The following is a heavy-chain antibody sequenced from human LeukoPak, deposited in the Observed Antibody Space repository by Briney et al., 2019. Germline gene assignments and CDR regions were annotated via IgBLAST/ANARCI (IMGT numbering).Heavy chain of an antibody. J-gene: IGHJ4*02. Sequence: ASVKVSCKASECTFTDYYMHWVRQAPGQGLEWMGWVIPNSGGTNYAQKFQGRVTMTRDTSISTAYMELSKLRSDDTAVYYCARGSYITSTDYWGQGTLVTVSS. CDR2: VIPNSGGT. V-gene: IGHV1-2*02. D-gene: IGHD6-6*01. CDR1: ECTFTDYY. CDR3: ARGSYITSTDY.